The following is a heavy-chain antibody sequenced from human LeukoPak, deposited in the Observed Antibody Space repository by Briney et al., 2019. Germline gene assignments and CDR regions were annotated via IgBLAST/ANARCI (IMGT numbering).Heavy chain of an antibody. Sequence: PSETLSLTCTVSGGSISSYYWSWIRQPAGKGLEWIGRIYTSGSTNYNPSLKSRVTMSVDTSKNQFSLKLSSVTAADTAVYYCARETRSSTMVRGAHPLDCWGLGTLVTVSS. CDR3: ARETRSSTMVRGAHPLDC. D-gene: IGHD3-10*01. CDR1: GGSISSYY. CDR2: IYTSGST. V-gene: IGHV4-4*07. J-gene: IGHJ4*02.